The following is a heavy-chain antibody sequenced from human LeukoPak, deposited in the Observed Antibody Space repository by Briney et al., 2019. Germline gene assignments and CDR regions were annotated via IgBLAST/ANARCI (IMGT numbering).Heavy chain of an antibody. Sequence: ASVKVSCKASGYTFTSYDFNWVRQATGQRPERMGWMSPNSGDTGYAQKFQDRVTMTRNTSISTAYMELSSLRSDDTAVYYCARGPPNWGYDYWGPGTLVTVSS. D-gene: IGHD7-27*01. J-gene: IGHJ4*02. CDR2: MSPNSGDT. V-gene: IGHV1-8*01. CDR1: GYTFTSYD. CDR3: ARGPPNWGYDY.